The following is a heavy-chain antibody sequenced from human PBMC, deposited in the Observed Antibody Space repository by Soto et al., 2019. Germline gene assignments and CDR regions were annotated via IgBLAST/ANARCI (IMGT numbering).Heavy chain of an antibody. V-gene: IGHV1-8*02. CDR2: MNPINGAT. Sequence: ASVKVSCKASGYDFTAYDINWVRQASGQGLEWMGWMNPINGATGTARRFQGRVSLSRNTATGTAYLELTSLRSDDTAVYYCGRGPSPRAPAGGSPYYYAMDVWGQGTTVTVSS. D-gene: IGHD6-13*01. CDR3: GRGPSPRAPAGGSPYYYAMDV. CDR1: GYDFTAYD. J-gene: IGHJ6*02.